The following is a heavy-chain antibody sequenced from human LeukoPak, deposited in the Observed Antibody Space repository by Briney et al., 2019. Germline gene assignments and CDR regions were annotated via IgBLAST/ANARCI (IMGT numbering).Heavy chain of an antibody. J-gene: IGHJ4*02. Sequence: GGSLRLSCAASGFTFSSYGMHWVRQAPGKGLEWVAVISYDGSNKYYADYVKGRFTISRDNSKNTLYLQMNSLRAEDTAVYYCAKRGDYGGNSPFDYWGQGTLVTVSS. CDR3: AKRGDYGGNSPFDY. D-gene: IGHD4-23*01. CDR2: ISYDGSNK. CDR1: GFTFSSYG. V-gene: IGHV3-30*18.